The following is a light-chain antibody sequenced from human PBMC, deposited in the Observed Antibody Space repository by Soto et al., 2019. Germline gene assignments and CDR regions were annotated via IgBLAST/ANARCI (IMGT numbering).Light chain of an antibody. J-gene: IGLJ2*01. CDR3: QVWDYTSVI. Sequence: SYELTQPLSVSVALGQTARITCGGNNIGTKNVQWYHQKPGQAPEVVIYRDTIQPSGIPERFSGYNSGNMATLTITRAQAGDEADYYCQVWDYTSVIFGGGTKLTVL. CDR1: NIGTKN. V-gene: IGLV3-9*01. CDR2: RDT.